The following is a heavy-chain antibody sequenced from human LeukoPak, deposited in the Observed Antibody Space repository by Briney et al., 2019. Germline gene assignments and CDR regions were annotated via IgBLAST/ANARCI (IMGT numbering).Heavy chain of an antibody. J-gene: IGHJ6*03. Sequence: SETLSLTCTVSGGSISSYYWSWIRQPPGKGLEWIGYIYYSGSTNYNPSLKSRVTISEDTSKNQFSLKLSSVTAADTAVYYCARDPRTLNCSGGSCDYHYYMDVWGKGTTVTISS. CDR2: IYYSGST. CDR3: ARDPRTLNCSGGSCDYHYYMDV. CDR1: GGSISSYY. D-gene: IGHD2-15*01. V-gene: IGHV4-59*01.